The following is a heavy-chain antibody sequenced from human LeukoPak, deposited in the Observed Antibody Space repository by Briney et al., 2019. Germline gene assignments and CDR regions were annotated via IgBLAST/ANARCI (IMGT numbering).Heavy chain of an antibody. CDR2: IYYTGDT. CDR1: SGSTSSYY. V-gene: IGHV4-59*01. Sequence: SQTLSLTCTISSGSTSSYYWSWIRQSPGKGRGWIGDIYYTGDTNDNPSLKSRASISIDTSNNQFSLRLRSVTAADTAVYYCARGFQWHPKPCVFDVWGQGTMVTVSS. J-gene: IGHJ3*01. D-gene: IGHD2-8*01. CDR3: ARGFQWHPKPCVFDV.